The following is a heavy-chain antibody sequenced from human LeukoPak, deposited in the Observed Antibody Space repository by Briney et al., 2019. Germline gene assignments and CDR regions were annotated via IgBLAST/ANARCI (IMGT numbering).Heavy chain of an antibody. J-gene: IGHJ4*02. D-gene: IGHD5-18*01. CDR3: AKDLGYGYQRGPFDY. V-gene: IGHV3-33*06. CDR1: GFTFSSYG. CDR2: IWYDGSNK. Sequence: GRSLRLSCAASGFTFSSYGMHWVRQAPGKGLEWVAVIWYDGSNKYYADSVKGRFTISRDNSKNTLYLQMNSLRAEDTAVYYCAKDLGYGYQRGPFDYWGQGTLVTVSS.